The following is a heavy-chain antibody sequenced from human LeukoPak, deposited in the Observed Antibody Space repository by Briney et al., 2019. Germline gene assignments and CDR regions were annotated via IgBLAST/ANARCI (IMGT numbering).Heavy chain of an antibody. CDR2: IYSGGNT. J-gene: IGHJ4*02. CDR3: ARLTGGYYFDY. D-gene: IGHD7-27*01. Sequence: GGSLRLSCAASGFTVSINSMSWVRQAPGKGLEWVSVIYSGGNTYYADSVKGRFTISRDNSKNTLYLQMNSLRAEDTAVYYCARLTGGYYFDYWGQGTLVTVSS. V-gene: IGHV3-53*01. CDR1: GFTVSINS.